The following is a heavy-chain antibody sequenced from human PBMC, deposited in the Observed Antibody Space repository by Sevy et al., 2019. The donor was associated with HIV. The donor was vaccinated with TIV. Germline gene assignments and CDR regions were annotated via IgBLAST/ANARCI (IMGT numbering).Heavy chain of an antibody. D-gene: IGHD3-22*01. CDR2: IRYDGSNK. V-gene: IGHV3-30*02. J-gene: IGHJ4*02. Sequence: GGSLRLSCAASGFTFSSYGMHWVRQSPGKGLEWVAFIRYDGSNKYYADSVKGRLTISRDNSKNTLYLQMNSLRAEDTAVYYCAKDGSRITMIVVAQYYFDYWGQGTLVTVSS. CDR3: AKDGSRITMIVVAQYYFDY. CDR1: GFTFSSYG.